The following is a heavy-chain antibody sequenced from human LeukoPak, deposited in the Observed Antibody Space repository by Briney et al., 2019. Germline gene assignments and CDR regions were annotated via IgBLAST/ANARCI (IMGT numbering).Heavy chain of an antibody. D-gene: IGHD6-13*01. CDR3: ARLTSTWFNYFDF. CDR2: IYYSGST. Sequence: SETLSLTCTVSGGSISSSSYYWGWIRQPPGKGLEWIGSIYYSGSTYYSPSLKSRVTISADTSKNQFSLKLSSVTAADTAAYFCARLTSTWFNYFDFWGQGTLVTVSS. CDR1: GGSISSSSYY. V-gene: IGHV4-39*01. J-gene: IGHJ4*02.